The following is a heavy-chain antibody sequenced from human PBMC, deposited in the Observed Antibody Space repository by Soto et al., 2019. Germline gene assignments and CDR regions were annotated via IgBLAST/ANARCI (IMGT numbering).Heavy chain of an antibody. D-gene: IGHD3-16*01. CDR1: GYRFTEFG. CDR2: SRADNSHP. CDR3: ARAAYRFDVVWGRNDALDI. J-gene: IGHJ3*02. Sequence: QVQLLQSGPEVKKPGASVKVSCRAFGYRFTEFGISWVRQAPGQGLEWAGWSRADNSHPNYAKSLQGRFNVTTDTSSKTAYMELTSLTSDDTAVYYCARAAYRFDVVWGRNDALDIWGQGTLVFVSS. V-gene: IGHV1-18*01.